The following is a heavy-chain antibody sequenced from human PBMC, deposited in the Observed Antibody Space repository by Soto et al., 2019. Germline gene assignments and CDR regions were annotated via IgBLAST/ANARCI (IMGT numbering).Heavy chain of an antibody. V-gene: IGHV3-30-3*01. CDR2: ISDDGNNK. CDR1: GFTFSGYA. J-gene: IGHJ4*02. CDR3: ANIDYDPDY. D-gene: IGHD4-17*01. Sequence: QVQLVESGGGVVQPGRSLRLSCAASGFTFSGYAMYWVRQAPGKGLEWVAVISDDGNNKYYADSVKGRFTISRDNSRNTLYRQMNSLRAEDTALYYCANIDYDPDYWGQGTLVTVSS.